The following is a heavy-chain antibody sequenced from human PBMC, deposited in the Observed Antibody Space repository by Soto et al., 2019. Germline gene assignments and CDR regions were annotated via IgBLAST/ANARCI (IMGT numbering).Heavy chain of an antibody. Sequence: GESLKISCKGSGYSFTSYWIGWVRQMPGKGLEWMGIIYPGDSDTRYSPSFQGQVTISADKSISTAYLQWSSLKASDTAMYYCASRGGSYYDGATGFDYWGQGTLVTVSS. D-gene: IGHD1-26*01. CDR1: GYSFTSYW. CDR3: ASRGGSYYDGATGFDY. J-gene: IGHJ4*02. V-gene: IGHV5-51*01. CDR2: IYPGDSDT.